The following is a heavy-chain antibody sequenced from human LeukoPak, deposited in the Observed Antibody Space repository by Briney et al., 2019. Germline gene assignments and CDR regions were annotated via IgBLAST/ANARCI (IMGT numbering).Heavy chain of an antibody. D-gene: IGHD3-22*01. CDR3: ARGRKITMIVVVDYWYFDL. J-gene: IGHJ2*01. Sequence: PSETLSLTCAVYGGSFSGYYWSWIRQPPGKGLEWIGEINHSGSTNYNPSLKSRVTISVDTSKNQFSLKLSSVTAADTAVYYCARGRKITMIVVVDYWYFDLWGRGTLVTVSS. CDR2: INHSGST. CDR1: GGSFSGYY. V-gene: IGHV4-34*01.